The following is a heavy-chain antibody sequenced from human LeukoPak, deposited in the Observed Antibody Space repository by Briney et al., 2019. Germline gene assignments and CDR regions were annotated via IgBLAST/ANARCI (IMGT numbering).Heavy chain of an antibody. V-gene: IGHV4-34*01. Sequence: SETLSLTCTVSGGSISSYYWSGIRHPPGKGLEWSGEINHSGSTNYNPSLKSRVTISVDTSKNQFSLKLSSVTAADTAVYYCARFDPPQGGGDCCARLFDYWGQGTLVTVSS. CDR2: INHSGST. CDR3: ARFDPPQGGGDCCARLFDY. CDR1: GGSISSYY. J-gene: IGHJ4*02. D-gene: IGHD2-21*02.